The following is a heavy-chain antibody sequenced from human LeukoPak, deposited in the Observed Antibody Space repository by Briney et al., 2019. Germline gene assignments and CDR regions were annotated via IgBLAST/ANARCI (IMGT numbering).Heavy chain of an antibody. CDR3: ARVDDDLDAFDL. CDR1: GFTFTSYS. Sequence: GRSLRLSCAASGFTFTSYSMNGVRQAPGKGLEWVSSISSSSSYIYYADSVKGRFTISRDNAKNSLFLQLSSLRSEDTAVYFCARVDDDLDAFDLWGQGTLVTVSS. CDR2: ISSSSSYI. V-gene: IGHV3-21*01. D-gene: IGHD3-3*01. J-gene: IGHJ3*01.